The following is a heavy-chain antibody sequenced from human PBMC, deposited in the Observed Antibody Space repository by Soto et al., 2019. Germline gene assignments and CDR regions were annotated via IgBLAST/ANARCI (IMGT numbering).Heavy chain of an antibody. CDR1: GFTFSSYS. CDR3: VIFVGLLRPWDY. V-gene: IGHV3-21*01. D-gene: IGHD1-26*01. J-gene: IGHJ4*02. Sequence: EVQLVESGGVLVKPGGSLRLSCAASGFTFSSYSMNWVRQAPGKGLEWVSSISSSSSYIYYADSVKGRFTISRDNAKNSLYLQMNSLRAEDTAVYYCVIFVGLLRPWDYWGQGTLVTVSS. CDR2: ISSSSSYI.